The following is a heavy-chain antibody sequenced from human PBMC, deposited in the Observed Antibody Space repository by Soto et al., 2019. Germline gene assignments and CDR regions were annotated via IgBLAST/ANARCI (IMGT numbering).Heavy chain of an antibody. J-gene: IGHJ4*02. D-gene: IGHD6-13*01. CDR1: GFTVSSNY. V-gene: IGHV3-66*01. CDR3: ARALPYSSSWYFVY. Sequence: EVQLVESGGGLVQPGGSLRLSCAASGFTVSSNYMSWVRQAPGKGLEWVSVNYSGGSTYYADSVKGRFTISRDNSKNTLYLQMNSLRAEDTAVYYCARALPYSSSWYFVYWGQGTLVTVSS. CDR2: NYSGGST.